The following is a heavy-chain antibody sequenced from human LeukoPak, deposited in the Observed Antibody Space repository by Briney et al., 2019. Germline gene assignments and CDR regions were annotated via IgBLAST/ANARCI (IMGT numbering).Heavy chain of an antibody. D-gene: IGHD3-10*01. Sequence: PGGSLRLSCAASGFTFSSYAMSWVRQAPGKGLERVSAISGSGGSTYYADSVKGRFTISRDNSKNTLYLQMNSLRAEDTAVYYCAKPPLWFGEFEMYNWFDPWGQGTLVTVSS. CDR2: ISGSGGST. CDR3: AKPPLWFGEFEMYNWFDP. V-gene: IGHV3-23*01. J-gene: IGHJ5*02. CDR1: GFTFSSYA.